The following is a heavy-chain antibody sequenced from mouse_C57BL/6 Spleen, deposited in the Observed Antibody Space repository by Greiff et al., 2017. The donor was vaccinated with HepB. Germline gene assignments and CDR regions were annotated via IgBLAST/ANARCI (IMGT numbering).Heavy chain of an antibody. CDR1: GYAFSSSW. D-gene: IGHD2-4*01. V-gene: IGHV1-82*01. Sequence: QVQLQQSGPELVKPGASVKISCKASGYAFSSSWMNWVKQRPGKGLEWIGRIYPGDGDTNYNGKFKGKATLTADKSSSTAYMQLSSLTSEDSAVYFWARSGIYYDPWFAYWGQGTLVTVSA. J-gene: IGHJ3*01. CDR3: ARSGIYYDPWFAY. CDR2: IYPGDGDT.